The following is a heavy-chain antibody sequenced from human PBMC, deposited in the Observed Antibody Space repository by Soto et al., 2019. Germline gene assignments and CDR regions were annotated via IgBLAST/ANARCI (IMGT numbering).Heavy chain of an antibody. CDR1: GYSFTNYW. V-gene: IGHV5-51*01. CDR2: IYPEDSET. J-gene: IGHJ4*02. D-gene: IGHD6-13*01. Sequence: PGESLKISCKGSGYSFTNYWIGWVRQMPGKDLEWIGIIYPEDSETRYSPSFQGQVTISADKSISTAYLQWSSLKASDTAMYYCARQEGSSWPGDYWGQGTLVTVSS. CDR3: ARQEGSSWPGDY.